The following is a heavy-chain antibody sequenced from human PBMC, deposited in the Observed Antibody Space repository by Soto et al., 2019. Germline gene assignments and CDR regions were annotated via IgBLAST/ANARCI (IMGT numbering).Heavy chain of an antibody. D-gene: IGHD2-15*01. V-gene: IGHV3-64D*06. Sequence: GGSLRLSCSVSGFTVSNFAMHWVRQAPGKGLEYVSGITSDGDRTWHADSVKDRFTISRDNSKNTLYLQMSSLRVEDTAIYYCVKGNQLLRYYFEFWGPGTLVTVSS. CDR2: ITSDGDRT. J-gene: IGHJ4*01. CDR3: VKGNQLLRYYFEF. CDR1: GFTVSNFA.